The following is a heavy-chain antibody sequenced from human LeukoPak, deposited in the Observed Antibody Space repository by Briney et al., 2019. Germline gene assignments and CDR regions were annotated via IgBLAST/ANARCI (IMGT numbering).Heavy chain of an antibody. V-gene: IGHV3-53*01. D-gene: IGHD4/OR15-4a*01. CDR3: ARRAGAYSHPYDY. CDR2: IYSDNT. CDR1: GGSISSYY. Sequence: ETLSLTCTVSGGSISSYYWSWIRQPPGKGLEWVSFIYSDNTHYSDSVKGRFTISRDNSKNTLYLQMNSLRAEDTAVYYCARRAGAYSHPYDYWGQGTLVTVSS. J-gene: IGHJ4*02.